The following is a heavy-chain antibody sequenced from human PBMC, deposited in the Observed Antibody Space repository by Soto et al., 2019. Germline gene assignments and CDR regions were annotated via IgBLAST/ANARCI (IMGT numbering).Heavy chain of an antibody. Sequence: ETLSLTCTVSGGSVSSGSYYWSWIRQPPGKGLEWIGYIYYSGSTNHNPSLKSRVTISVDTSKNQFSLKLSSVTAANTAVYYCARSNAYNDVWSGYFDYWGQGTLVTVSS. V-gene: IGHV4-61*01. CDR2: IYYSGST. D-gene: IGHD3-3*01. J-gene: IGHJ4*02. CDR3: ARSNAYNDVWSGYFDY. CDR1: GGSVSSGSYY.